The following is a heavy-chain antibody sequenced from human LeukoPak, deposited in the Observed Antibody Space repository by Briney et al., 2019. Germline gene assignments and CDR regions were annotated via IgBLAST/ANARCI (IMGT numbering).Heavy chain of an antibody. CDR3: ARGGYSGSYHIDY. CDR1: GGAFSSYA. V-gene: IGHV1-69*05. CDR2: IIPIFGTA. Sequence: ASVKVSRKASGGAFSSYAISWVRRAPGQGLEWMGGIIPIFGTANYAQKFQGRVTITTDESTSTAYMELSSLRSEDTAVYYCARGGYSGSYHIDYWGQGTLVTVS. J-gene: IGHJ4*02. D-gene: IGHD1-26*01.